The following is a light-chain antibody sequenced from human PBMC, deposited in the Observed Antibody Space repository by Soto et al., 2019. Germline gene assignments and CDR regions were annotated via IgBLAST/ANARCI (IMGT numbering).Light chain of an antibody. Sequence: EIGLTQSRGTLSLSPGERATRACRASQTFSSSDLAWYQQKPGLAPRLLIYGASSRATGIPDRFSGSGSGTDFTLTISRLEPEDFAVYYCQQYGSSPVTFGQGTRLEIK. CDR2: GAS. CDR1: QTFSSSD. CDR3: QQYGSSPVT. J-gene: IGKJ5*01. V-gene: IGKV3-20*01.